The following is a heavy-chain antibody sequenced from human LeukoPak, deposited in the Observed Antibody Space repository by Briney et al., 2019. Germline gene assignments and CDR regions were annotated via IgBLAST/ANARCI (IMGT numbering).Heavy chain of an antibody. D-gene: IGHD6-19*01. CDR1: GFTFTNYV. CDR3: AKAGRPQAVAGWIDH. V-gene: IGHV3-23*01. Sequence: GGSLRLSCAASGFTFTNYVMNWVRQAPGKGLEWVSAIGGGATTYYSDYVKGRFTISRDNSKNTLYLQMNSLRAEDTAMYYCAKAGRPQAVAGWIDHWGQGTLVTVS. CDR2: IGGGATT. J-gene: IGHJ4*02.